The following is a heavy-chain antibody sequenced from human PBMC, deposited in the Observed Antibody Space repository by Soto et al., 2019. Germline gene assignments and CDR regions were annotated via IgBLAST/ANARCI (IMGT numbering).Heavy chain of an antibody. CDR2: IIPIFGTA. Sequence: QVQLVQSGAEVKKPGSSVKVSCKASGGTFSSYAISWVRQAPGQGLEWMGGIIPIFGTANYAQKFQGRVTITADESTSTAYMELSSLRSEDTAVYYCARDLGGYCTNGVCYIGWFDPWGQGTLVTVSS. D-gene: IGHD2-8*01. CDR3: ARDLGGYCTNGVCYIGWFDP. CDR1: GGTFSSYA. V-gene: IGHV1-69*01. J-gene: IGHJ5*02.